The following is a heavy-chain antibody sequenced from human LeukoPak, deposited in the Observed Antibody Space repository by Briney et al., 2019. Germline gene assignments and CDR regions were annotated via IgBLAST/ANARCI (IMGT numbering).Heavy chain of an antibody. Sequence: GGSLRLSCAASGFTVSSNYMSWVRQAPGKGLEWVSAISGSGGSTYYADSVKGRFTISRDNSKNTLYLQMNSLRAEDTAVYYCAKSKKPQDIVVVPHSFDYWGQGTLVTVSS. CDR3: AKSKKPQDIVVVPHSFDY. D-gene: IGHD2-2*01. CDR1: GFTVSSNY. J-gene: IGHJ4*02. V-gene: IGHV3-23*01. CDR2: ISGSGGST.